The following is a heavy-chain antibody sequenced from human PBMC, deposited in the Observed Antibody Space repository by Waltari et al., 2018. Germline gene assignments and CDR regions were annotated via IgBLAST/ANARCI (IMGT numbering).Heavy chain of an antibody. D-gene: IGHD2-8*01. CDR2: ISSSSSSI. J-gene: IGHJ4*02. Sequence: EVQLVESGGGLVQPGGSLRLSCAASGFTFSSYSMHWVRQAPGKGLEWISYISSSSSSIYYADSVKGRFTISRDNAKNSLYLQMNRLRAEDTAMYYCARDNGGNSYQFDYWGQGTLVTVSS. V-gene: IGHV3-48*04. CDR1: GFTFSSYS. CDR3: ARDNGGNSYQFDY.